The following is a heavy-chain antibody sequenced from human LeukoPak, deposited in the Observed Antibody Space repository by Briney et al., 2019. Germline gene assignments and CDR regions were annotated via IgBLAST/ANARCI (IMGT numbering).Heavy chain of an antibody. V-gene: IGHV4-39*07. J-gene: IGHJ4*02. CDR2: IYYSGST. CDR1: GGSISSSSYY. CDR3: ARNKPGIAEFDY. Sequence: SETLSLTCTVSGGSISSSSYYWGWIRQPPGKGLEWIGSIYYSGSTYYNPSLKSRVTISVDKSKNQFSLNLSSVTAADTAVYYCARNKPGIAEFDYWGQGTLVTVSS. D-gene: IGHD6-13*01.